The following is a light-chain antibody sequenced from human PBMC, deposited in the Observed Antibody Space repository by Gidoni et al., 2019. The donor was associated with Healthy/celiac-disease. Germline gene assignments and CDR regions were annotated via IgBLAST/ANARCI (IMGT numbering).Light chain of an antibody. CDR2: GAS. CDR3: QQYGSSLYT. J-gene: IGKJ2*01. V-gene: IGKV3-20*01. CDR1: HSVSSSY. Sequence: IVLTPTPGTLSLSPGERATLSCRASHSVSSSYLDWYQQKPGQAPRLLIYGASNRATGIPHRFSGSGSGTDFTLTISRLEPEDFAVYYCQQYGSSLYTFGQGTKLEIK.